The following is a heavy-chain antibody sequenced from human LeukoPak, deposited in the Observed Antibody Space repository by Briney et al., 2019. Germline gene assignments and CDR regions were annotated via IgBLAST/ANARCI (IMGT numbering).Heavy chain of an antibody. Sequence: GGSLRLSCAASGFTFSSYSMNWVRQAPGKGLEWVSSISSSSSFIYYADSVKGRFTISRDNAENSLYLQMNSLRAEDTAVYYCARGLTYYYYYMDVWGKGTTVTVS. V-gene: IGHV3-21*01. D-gene: IGHD3-16*01. CDR2: ISSSSSFI. CDR1: GFTFSSYS. J-gene: IGHJ6*03. CDR3: ARGLTYYYYYMDV.